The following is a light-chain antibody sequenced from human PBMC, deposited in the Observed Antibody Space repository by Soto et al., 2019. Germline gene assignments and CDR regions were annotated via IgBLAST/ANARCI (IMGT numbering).Light chain of an antibody. V-gene: IGLV2-14*01. Sequence: QSVLTQPASVSGSPGQSITISCTGTSSDVGGYNYVSWYQQHPGKAPKLMIYDVSNRPSGVSNLFSGSKSGNTAALTISGLQAEDEVDYYCSSYTRSSTLVVFGGGTKLTVL. CDR2: DVS. CDR3: SSYTRSSTLVV. CDR1: SSDVGGYNY. J-gene: IGLJ2*01.